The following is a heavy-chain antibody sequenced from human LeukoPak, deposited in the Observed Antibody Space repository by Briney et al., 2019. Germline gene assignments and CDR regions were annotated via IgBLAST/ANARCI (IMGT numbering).Heavy chain of an antibody. D-gene: IGHD2-2*01. V-gene: IGHV4-39*01. CDR2: IYYSGST. Sequence: SETLSLTCTVPGGSISSSSYYWGWIRQPPGKGLEWIGSIYYSGSTYYNPSLKSRVTISVDTSKNQFSLKLSSVTAADTAVYYCARHKDQLRPVDYWGQGTLVTVSS. CDR1: GGSISSSSYY. CDR3: ARHKDQLRPVDY. J-gene: IGHJ4*02.